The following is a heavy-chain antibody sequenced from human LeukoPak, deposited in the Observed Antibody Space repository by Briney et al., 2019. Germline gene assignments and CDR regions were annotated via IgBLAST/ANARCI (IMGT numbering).Heavy chain of an antibody. Sequence: GASVKVSFKASGYTFTGYYIHWVRQAPGQGLEWMGWINPNSGGTNYAQKFQGRVTMTRDTSISTAYMELSRLRSDDTAVYYCARERPYYDFWSGSPLHHWFDPWGQGTLVTVSS. D-gene: IGHD3-3*01. CDR2: INPNSGGT. CDR3: ARERPYYDFWSGSPLHHWFDP. J-gene: IGHJ5*02. V-gene: IGHV1-2*02. CDR1: GYTFTGYY.